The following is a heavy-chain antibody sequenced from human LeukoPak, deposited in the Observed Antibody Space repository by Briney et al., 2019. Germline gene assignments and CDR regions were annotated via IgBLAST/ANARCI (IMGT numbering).Heavy chain of an antibody. CDR1: GDSINNNHW. Sequence: SETLSLTCAVSGDSINNNHWWNWVRQPPGKGLEWIGEIHHGGATNYNPSLKSRLTISVDRSKNQFSLKLSSVTAADTAVYYCARAHYVWGSYSDYWGQGTLVTVSS. D-gene: IGHD3-16*01. V-gene: IGHV4-4*02. CDR3: ARAHYVWGSYSDY. CDR2: IHHGGAT. J-gene: IGHJ4*02.